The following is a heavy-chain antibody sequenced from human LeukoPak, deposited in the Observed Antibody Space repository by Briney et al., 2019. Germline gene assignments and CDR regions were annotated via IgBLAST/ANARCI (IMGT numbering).Heavy chain of an antibody. V-gene: IGHV3-30-3*01. CDR3: AASLWFGEGYFDY. D-gene: IGHD3-10*01. CDR2: ISYDGSNK. Sequence: GGSLRLSCAASGFTFSSYAMHWVRQAPGKGLEWVAVISYDGSNKYYADSVKGRFTISRDNSKNTLYLQMNSLRAEDTAVYYCAASLWFGEGYFDYWGQGTLVTVSS. CDR1: GFTFSSYA. J-gene: IGHJ4*02.